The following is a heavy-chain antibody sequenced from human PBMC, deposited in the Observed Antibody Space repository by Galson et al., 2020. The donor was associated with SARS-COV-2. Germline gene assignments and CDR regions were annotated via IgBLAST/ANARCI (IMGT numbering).Heavy chain of an antibody. D-gene: IGHD1-26*01. V-gene: IGHV3-23*01. CDR1: GFTLSTYV. J-gene: IGHJ4*02. CDR3: AKGGESGTKLFDS. Sequence: GGSLRLSCAASGFTLSTYVMRWVRQAPGKGLEWVSSISVSGATTYYADSVKGRFTISRDHSKSTLHLQMNSLRAEDTAVYYCAKGGESGTKLFDSWGQGTLVIVSS. CDR2: ISVSGATT.